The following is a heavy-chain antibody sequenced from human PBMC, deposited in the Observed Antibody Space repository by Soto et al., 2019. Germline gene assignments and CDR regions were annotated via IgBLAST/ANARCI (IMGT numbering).Heavy chain of an antibody. Sequence: QLQLQESGPGLVKPSETLSLTCTVSGVSISNSSYYWGWIRRPPGKGLVWIGTIYYSGITYYNPSLKSLVTISVDTSKNQFSLKLTSVTAADTAVYYCARHGSNWGQGTLVTVSS. V-gene: IGHV4-39*01. CDR3: ARHGSN. CDR2: IYYSGIT. CDR1: GVSISNSSYY. J-gene: IGHJ4*02.